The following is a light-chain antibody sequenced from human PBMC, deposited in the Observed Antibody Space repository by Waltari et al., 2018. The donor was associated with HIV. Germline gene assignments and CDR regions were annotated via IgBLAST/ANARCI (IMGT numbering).Light chain of an antibody. CDR2: EVS. CDR1: SSDVGGYNY. J-gene: IGLJ3*02. V-gene: IGLV2-14*01. Sequence: QSALTQPASVSGSPGQSITISCTGTSSDVGGYNYVSWYQQHPGKAPKRMIYEVSDRPRGVSNRFAGSKSGNTATRTISGLQAEDEADYYCSSYTSNNSCGVFGGGTKVTVL. CDR3: SSYTSNNSCGV.